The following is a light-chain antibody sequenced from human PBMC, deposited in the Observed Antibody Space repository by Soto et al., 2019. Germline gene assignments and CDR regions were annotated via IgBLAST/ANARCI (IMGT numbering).Light chain of an antibody. CDR2: DAF. J-gene: IGKJ4*01. CDR3: QQRSNWPLT. Sequence: EIVLTQSPVTLSLSPGERATLSCRASQSISSYLAWYQQRPGQAPRLLIYDAFNRATGIPARFSGSGSGTDLTLTISSLETEDFAVYYCQQRSNWPLTFGGGTKVEIK. CDR1: QSISSY. V-gene: IGKV3-11*01.